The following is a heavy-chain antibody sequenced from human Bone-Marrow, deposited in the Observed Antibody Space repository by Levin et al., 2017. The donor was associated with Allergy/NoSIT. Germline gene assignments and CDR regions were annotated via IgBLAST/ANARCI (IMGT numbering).Heavy chain of an antibody. Sequence: PSETLSLTCAISGDSVSSNSAAWNWIRQSPSRGLEWLGRTYYRSKWYNDYAVSVKSRITINPDTSKNQFSLQLNSVTPEDTAVYYCARTLGWNDVVADNGVNWFDPWGQGTLVTVSS. J-gene: IGHJ5*02. CDR2: TYYRSKWYN. CDR3: ARTLGWNDVVADNGVNWFDP. D-gene: IGHD1-1*01. V-gene: IGHV6-1*01. CDR1: GDSVSSNSAA.